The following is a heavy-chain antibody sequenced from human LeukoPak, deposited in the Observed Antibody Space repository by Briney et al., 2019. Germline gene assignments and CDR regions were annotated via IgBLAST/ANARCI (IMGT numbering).Heavy chain of an antibody. D-gene: IGHD6-19*01. J-gene: IGHJ4*02. CDR1: GFTFSSYA. CDR3: ARDLYSKGWFPDF. Sequence: GGSLRLSCAASGFTFSSYAMHWIRQAPGKGLEWVAVISDDGSDKFYAEFVKGRFNISRDTSKNTLYMEINSLRVEDTAVYYCARDLYSKGWFPDFWGQGTLVTVSA. CDR2: ISDDGSDK. V-gene: IGHV3-30*01.